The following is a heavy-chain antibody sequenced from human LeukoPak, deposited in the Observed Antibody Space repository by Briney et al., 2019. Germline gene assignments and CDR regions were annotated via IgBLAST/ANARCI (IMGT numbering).Heavy chain of an antibody. V-gene: IGHV1-8*03. CDR3: ARGLAPNEDGDYGTGDV. Sequence: ASVKASCKASGYTFTSYDINWVRQATGQGLEWMGWMNPNSGNTGYAQRLQGRVTITRNTSISTAYMELSSLRSEDTAVYYCARGLAPNEDGDYGTGDVWGKGTTVTVSS. J-gene: IGHJ6*04. CDR1: GYTFTSYD. CDR2: MNPNSGNT. D-gene: IGHD4-17*01.